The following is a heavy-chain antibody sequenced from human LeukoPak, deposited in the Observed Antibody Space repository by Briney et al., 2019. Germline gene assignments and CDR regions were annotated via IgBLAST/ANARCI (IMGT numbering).Heavy chain of an antibody. V-gene: IGHV3-30*18. Sequence: PGRPLRLSCAASGFTFSSYGMHWVRQAPGKGLEWVAVISYDGSNKYYADSVKGRFTISRDNSKNTLYLQMNSLRAEDTAVYYCAKSKGRAVAGRGGYYFDYWGQGTLVTVSS. CDR2: ISYDGSNK. D-gene: IGHD6-19*01. J-gene: IGHJ4*02. CDR1: GFTFSSYG. CDR3: AKSKGRAVAGRGGYYFDY.